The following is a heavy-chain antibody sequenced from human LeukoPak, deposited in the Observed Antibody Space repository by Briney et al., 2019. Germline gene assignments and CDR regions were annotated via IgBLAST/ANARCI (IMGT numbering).Heavy chain of an antibody. Sequence: PSETLSLTCTVSGGSISSYYWSWIRQPPGKGLEWIGYIYYSGSTNCNPSLKSRVTISVDTSKNQFSLKLSSVTAADTAVYYCARGVLESRKSRFDIWGQGTMVTVSS. CDR1: GGSISSYY. J-gene: IGHJ3*02. V-gene: IGHV4-59*01. D-gene: IGHD1-1*01. CDR2: IYYSGST. CDR3: ARGVLESRKSRFDI.